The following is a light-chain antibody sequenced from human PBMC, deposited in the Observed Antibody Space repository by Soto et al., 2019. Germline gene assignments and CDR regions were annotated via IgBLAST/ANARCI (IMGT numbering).Light chain of an antibody. CDR1: SSDVGGYNY. Sequence: QSALTQPASVSGSPGQSITISCTGSSSDVGGYNYVSWYQQHPGKAPKLIIYEVDNRPSGISNRFSGSKSGNTASLTVSGLQAEDEADYYCSSFTNRETLVFETGTKLTVL. CDR2: EVD. CDR3: SSFTNRETLV. J-gene: IGLJ1*01. V-gene: IGLV2-14*01.